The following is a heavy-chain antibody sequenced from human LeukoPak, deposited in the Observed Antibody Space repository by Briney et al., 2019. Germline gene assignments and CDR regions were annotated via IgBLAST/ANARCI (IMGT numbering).Heavy chain of an antibody. CDR2: IHTSGST. CDR1: GGSFSSHY. Sequence: PSETLSLTCTVSGGSFSSHYWSWIRQSAGKGPEWIGRIHTSGSTNYNPSLRGRLTMSVDTSRNQFSLKLTSVTAADTAVYYCARDRTGYIGYEGDPFDIWGQGTMVTVSS. V-gene: IGHV4-4*07. J-gene: IGHJ3*02. D-gene: IGHD5-12*01. CDR3: ARDRTGYIGYEGDPFDI.